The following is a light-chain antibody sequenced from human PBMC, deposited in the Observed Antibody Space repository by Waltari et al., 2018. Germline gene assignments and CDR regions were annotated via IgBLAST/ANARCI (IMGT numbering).Light chain of an antibody. CDR2: NNN. CDR1: SSNIGNNY. J-gene: IGLJ3*02. CDR3: GTWDSSPSVGV. Sequence: QSVLTQPPSVSAAPGQKVTISCSGSSSNIGNNYVSWYQQLPGTAPKLLIYNNNERPSGIPDRFSGSKSGTSATLGITGLQTGDEAGYYCGTWDSSPSVGVFGGGTKLTVL. V-gene: IGLV1-51*01.